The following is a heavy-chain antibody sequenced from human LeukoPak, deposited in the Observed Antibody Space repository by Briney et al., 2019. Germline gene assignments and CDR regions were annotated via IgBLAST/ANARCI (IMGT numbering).Heavy chain of an antibody. Sequence: SETLSLTCTVSGYSISSGYYWSWIRQPPGKGLEWIGEINHSGSTNYNPSLKSRVTISVDTSKNQFSLKLSSVTAADTAVYYCARHIAVAGTSPPANSYYMDVWGKGTTVTISS. CDR3: ARHIAVAGTSPPANSYYMDV. CDR2: INHSGST. V-gene: IGHV4-38-2*02. D-gene: IGHD6-19*01. CDR1: GYSISSGYY. J-gene: IGHJ6*03.